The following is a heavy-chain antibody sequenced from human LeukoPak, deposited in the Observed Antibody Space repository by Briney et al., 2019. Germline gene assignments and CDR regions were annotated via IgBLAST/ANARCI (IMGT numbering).Heavy chain of an antibody. Sequence: PGGSLRLSCAASGFTFSDYYMSWIRQAPGKGLEWVSYISSSGSTIYYADSVKGRFTISRDNAKNSLYLQMNSLRAEDTAVYYCARGGGIVGATRRYYYYYYMDVWGKGTTVTVSS. V-gene: IGHV3-11*01. CDR3: ARGGGIVGATRRYYYYYYMDV. CDR1: GFTFSDYY. CDR2: ISSSGSTI. J-gene: IGHJ6*03. D-gene: IGHD1-26*01.